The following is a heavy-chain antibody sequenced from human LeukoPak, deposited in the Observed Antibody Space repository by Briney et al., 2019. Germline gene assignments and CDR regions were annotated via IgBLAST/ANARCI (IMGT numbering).Heavy chain of an antibody. CDR1: GGTFSSYA. CDR2: IIPILGIA. D-gene: IGHD5-18*01. CDR3: ARDLQLWTRRTRYYYYGMDV. J-gene: IGHJ6*02. Sequence: GASVKVSCKASGGTFSSYAISWVRQAPGQGLEWMGRIIPILGIANYAQKFQGRVTITADKSTSTAYMELSSLGSEDTAVYYCARDLQLWTRRTRYYYYGMDVWGQGTTVTVSS. V-gene: IGHV1-69*04.